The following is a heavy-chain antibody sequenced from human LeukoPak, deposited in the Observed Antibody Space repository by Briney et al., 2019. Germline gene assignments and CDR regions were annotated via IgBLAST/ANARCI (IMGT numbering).Heavy chain of an antibody. J-gene: IGHJ6*03. D-gene: IGHD4-23*01. CDR3: ARERTTVVSSFPQRHYYYYYMDV. V-gene: IGHV4-59*12. CDR1: GGSISSYY. CDR2: IYYSGST. Sequence: SETLSLTCTVSGGSISSYYWSWIRQPPGKGLEWIGYIYYSGSTNYNPSLKSRVTISVDTSKNQFSLKLSSVTAADTAVYYCARERTTVVSSFPQRHYYYYYMDVWGKGTTVTVSS.